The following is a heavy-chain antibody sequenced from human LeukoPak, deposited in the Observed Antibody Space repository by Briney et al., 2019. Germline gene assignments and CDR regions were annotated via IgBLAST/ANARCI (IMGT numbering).Heavy chain of an antibody. Sequence: EASVKVSRKASGYTFTSYAMHWVRQAPGQRLEWMGWINAGNGNTKYSQKFQGRVTIPIDTSASTPYMELSSLRSEDTAVYYCARDSSGWYTEGYFDYWGQGTLVSVSS. CDR1: GYTFTSYA. D-gene: IGHD6-19*01. J-gene: IGHJ4*02. CDR2: INAGNGNT. CDR3: ARDSSGWYTEGYFDY. V-gene: IGHV1-3*01.